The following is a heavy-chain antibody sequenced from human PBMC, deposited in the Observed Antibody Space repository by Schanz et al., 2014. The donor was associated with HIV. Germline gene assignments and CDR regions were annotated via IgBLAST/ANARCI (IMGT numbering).Heavy chain of an antibody. D-gene: IGHD2-15*01. CDR3: ATTFCFGGSCHTGPFDH. CDR1: GFTFDDYG. CDR2: ISTSSSTI. V-gene: IGHV3-48*01. J-gene: IGHJ4*02. Sequence: EVQLVESGGGVVRPGGSLRLSCAASGFTFDDYGMSWVRQAPGKGLVWVSYISTSSSTIYYPDSVMGRFTISRHNAQNSLYLQMNSLRVADTALYFCATTFCFGGSCHTGPFDHWGPGTLVTVSS.